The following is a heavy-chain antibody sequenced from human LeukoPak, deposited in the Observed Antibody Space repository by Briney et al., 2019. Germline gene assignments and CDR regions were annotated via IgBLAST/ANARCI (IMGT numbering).Heavy chain of an antibody. Sequence: ASVKVSCKASGGTFSSYAISWVRQAPGQGLEWMGGIIPIFGTANYARKFQGRVAITADESTSTAYMELSSLRSEDTAVYYCARESLGSVYYDILTGYSFDYGGQGTLVTVSS. CDR3: ARESLGSVYYDILTGYSFDY. D-gene: IGHD3-9*01. V-gene: IGHV1-69*13. CDR2: IIPIFGTA. CDR1: GGTFSSYA. J-gene: IGHJ4*02.